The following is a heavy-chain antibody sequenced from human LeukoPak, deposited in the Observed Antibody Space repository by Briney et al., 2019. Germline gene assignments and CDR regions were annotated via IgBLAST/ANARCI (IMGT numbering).Heavy chain of an antibody. V-gene: IGHV1-2*02. J-gene: IGHJ4*02. CDR3: ARSPHILTGENFDF. Sequence: ASVKVSCKASGYTFTSYGISWVRQAPGQGLEWMGWIDVNSGGTNYAQKFYARVTMTRDTSISTAYMELSRLRSDDTAVFYCARSPHILTGENFDFWGQGTLVTVPS. CDR1: GYTFTSYG. CDR2: IDVNSGGT. D-gene: IGHD3-9*01.